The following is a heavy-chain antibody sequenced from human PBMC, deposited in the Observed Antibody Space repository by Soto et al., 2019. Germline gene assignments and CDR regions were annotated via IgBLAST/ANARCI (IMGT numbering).Heavy chain of an antibody. CDR2: INAGNGNT. CDR1: GYTFTSYA. CDR3: ARDSDRIAARPSPTPAMDV. V-gene: IGHV1-3*01. J-gene: IGHJ6*02. Sequence: ASVKVSCKASGYTFTSYAMHWVRQAPGQRLEWMGWINAGNGNTKYSQKFQGRVTITRDTSASTAYMELSSLRSEDTAVYYCARDSDRIAARPSPTPAMDVWGQGTTVTVS. D-gene: IGHD6-6*01.